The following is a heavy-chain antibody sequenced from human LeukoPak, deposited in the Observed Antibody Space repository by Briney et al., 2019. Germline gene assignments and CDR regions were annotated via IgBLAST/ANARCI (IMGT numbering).Heavy chain of an antibody. CDR2: VSYSGSTNYNT. J-gene: IGHJ4*02. Sequence: PSETLPLTFTGSGGSINSDFWSLIRQPPGKGLEFIGYVSYSGSTNYNTNYNPSLKSRVTMSVDTSTNQFSLKLSSVTAADTAVYYCANLSSGWNYFDYWGQGTLVTVSS. V-gene: IGHV4-59*01. CDR1: GGSINSDF. CDR3: ANLSSGWNYFDY. D-gene: IGHD6-19*01.